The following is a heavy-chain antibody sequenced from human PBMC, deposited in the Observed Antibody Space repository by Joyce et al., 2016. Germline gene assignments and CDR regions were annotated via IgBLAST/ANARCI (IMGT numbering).Heavy chain of an antibody. CDR3: ARGGISYYYAMDV. V-gene: IGHV3-21*01. J-gene: IGHJ6*02. D-gene: IGHD3-16*01. CDR2: ISSTSFYI. Sequence: QLVESGGGVVKAGGSLRLSCEASGSTISSSRMSWFRQAPGKGLEWVAAISSTSFYIFHAETVRGRFTGSRDNAKKTLYLQMNSLRAEDSAVFYCARGGISYYYAMDVWGQGTTVTVSS. CDR1: GSTISSSR.